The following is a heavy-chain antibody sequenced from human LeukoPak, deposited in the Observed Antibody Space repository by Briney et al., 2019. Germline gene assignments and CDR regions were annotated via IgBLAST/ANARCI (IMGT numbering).Heavy chain of an antibody. CDR2: IIPIFGTA. Sequence: SVKVSCKASGGTFSSYAISWVRQAPGQGLEWMGGIIPIFGTANYAQKFQGRVTITTDESTSTAYMELSSLRSEDTAVSYCASEVGYCTNGVCAPGRPSFAYWGKGPLVTVSS. V-gene: IGHV1-69*05. CDR1: GGTFSSYA. CDR3: ASEVGYCTNGVCAPGRPSFAY. D-gene: IGHD2-8*01. J-gene: IGHJ4*02.